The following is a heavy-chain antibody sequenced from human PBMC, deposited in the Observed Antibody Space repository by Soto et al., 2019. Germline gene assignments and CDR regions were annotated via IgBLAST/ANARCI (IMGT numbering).Heavy chain of an antibody. V-gene: IGHV3-23*01. CDR2: ISGSGGTK. D-gene: IGHD3-16*02. CDR1: GYIFSSYG. Sequence: GGSLRLSYAACGYIFSSYGMSRVRQARGKGLAWVSGISGSGGTKYYADSVKGRFTISRDNSKNTLYLQMNSLRAEDTAVYYCAKDTILLLGDLSSDAIVSWGQGTLVTVFS. CDR3: AKDTILLLGDLSSDAIVS. J-gene: IGHJ4*02.